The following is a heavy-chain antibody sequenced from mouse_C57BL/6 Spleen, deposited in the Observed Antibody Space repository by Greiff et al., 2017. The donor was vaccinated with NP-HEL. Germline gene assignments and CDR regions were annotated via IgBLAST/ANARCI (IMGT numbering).Heavy chain of an antibody. V-gene: IGHV1-26*01. Sequence: EVQLQQSGPELVKPGASVKISCKASGYTFTDYYMNWVKQSHGKSLEWIGDINPNNGGTSYNQKFKGKATLTVDKSSSTAYMELRSLTSEDSAVYYCARSGYYGFHYFDYWGQGTTLTVSS. CDR1: GYTFTDYY. D-gene: IGHD1-1*01. J-gene: IGHJ2*01. CDR2: INPNNGGT. CDR3: ARSGYYGFHYFDY.